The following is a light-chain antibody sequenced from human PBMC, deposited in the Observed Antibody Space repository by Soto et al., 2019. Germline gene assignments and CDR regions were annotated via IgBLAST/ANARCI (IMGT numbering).Light chain of an antibody. CDR2: AAS. CDR3: QQSYNTPWA. V-gene: IGKV1-39*01. J-gene: IGKJ1*01. CDR1: QSLNSY. Sequence: DIQMTQSPPSLSASVGDRVTITCRASQSLNSYLNWYQQKPGKAPKLLIYAASRLQSGVPSRFSGSESGTDFTLTISSLRPEDFATYYCQQSYNTPWAFGQGTKVEIK.